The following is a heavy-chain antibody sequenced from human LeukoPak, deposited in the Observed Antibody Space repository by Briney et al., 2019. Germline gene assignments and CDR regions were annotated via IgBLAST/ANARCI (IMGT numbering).Heavy chain of an antibody. D-gene: IGHD6-13*01. J-gene: IGHJ6*02. CDR1: GGSISSGGYY. Sequence: PSETLSLTCTVSGGSISSGGYYWSWIRQHPGKGLEWIVYIYYSGSTYYNPSLKSRVTISVDTSKNQFSLKLSSVTAADTAVYYCARDRRRIAAAGIGTSYYYYGMDVWGQGTTVTVSS. CDR2: IYYSGST. V-gene: IGHV4-31*03. CDR3: ARDRRRIAAAGIGTSYYYYGMDV.